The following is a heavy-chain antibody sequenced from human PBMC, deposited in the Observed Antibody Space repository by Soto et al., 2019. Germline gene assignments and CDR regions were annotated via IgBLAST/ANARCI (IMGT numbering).Heavy chain of an antibody. J-gene: IGHJ4*02. CDR2: INHSGST. Sequence: QVQLQQWGAGLLKPSETLSLTCAVYGGSFSGYYWSWIRQPPGKGLEWIGEINHSGSTNYNPSLKRRVTISVDPSKNQFSLKLSSVTAADTAVYYCARGPNYYDSSGCFDYWGQGTLVTVSS. V-gene: IGHV4-34*01. CDR1: GGSFSGYY. D-gene: IGHD3-22*01. CDR3: ARGPNYYDSSGCFDY.